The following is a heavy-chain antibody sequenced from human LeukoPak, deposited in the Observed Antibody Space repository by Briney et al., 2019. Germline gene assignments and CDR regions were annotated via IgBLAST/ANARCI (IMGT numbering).Heavy chain of an antibody. CDR3: ARVVDYDTSGYQTKSWFDP. V-gene: IGHV3-53*01. J-gene: IGHJ5*02. CDR2: IYSGGST. CDR1: GFTVSSNY. D-gene: IGHD3-22*01. Sequence: GGSLRLSCAASGFTVSSNYMSWVRQAPGKGLEWVSVIYSGGSTYYADSVKGRFTISRDNSKNTLYLQMNSLRAEDTAVYYCARVVDYDTSGYQTKSWFDPWGQATLVTVSS.